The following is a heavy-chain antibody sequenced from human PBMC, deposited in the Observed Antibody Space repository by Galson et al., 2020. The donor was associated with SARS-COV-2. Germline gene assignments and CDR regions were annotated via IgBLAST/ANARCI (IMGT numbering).Heavy chain of an antibody. Sequence: GESLKISCAASGFTFTNYGMHWVRQAPGKGLEWVAIIWSDGNNKDYADSVRGRFTISRDSSKDTLYLLMDSLRVEDTAVYYCVKDISSWTPGDWGQGTLVTVSS. J-gene: IGHJ4*02. D-gene: IGHD2-2*01. CDR2: IWSDGNNK. CDR3: VKDISSWTPGD. CDR1: GFTFTNYG. V-gene: IGHV3-33*06.